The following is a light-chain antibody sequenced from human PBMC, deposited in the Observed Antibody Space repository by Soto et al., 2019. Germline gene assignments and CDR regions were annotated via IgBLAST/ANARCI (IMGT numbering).Light chain of an antibody. V-gene: IGKV1-5*03. CDR2: EAS. J-gene: IGKJ1*01. CDR1: QSTSTW. CDR3: QQYIPYPYA. Sequence: DIQMTQSPSTLSASVGDRVTITCRASQSTSTWLAWYQQRPGKTPKLLISEASKLESGVPSRFSGSGSGTEFPLTISSLQPDDFATYYCQQYIPYPYAFGQGTKVEIK.